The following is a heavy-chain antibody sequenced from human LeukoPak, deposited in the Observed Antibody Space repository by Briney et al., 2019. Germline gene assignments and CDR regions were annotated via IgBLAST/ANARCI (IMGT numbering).Heavy chain of an antibody. Sequence: PSETLSLTCTVSGGSISRYYWSWIRQPAGKGLEWIGRIYTSGSTNYNPSLKSRVTMSVDTSKNQFSLKLSSVTAADTAVYYCARDGTTVTTGFAFDIWGQGTMVTVSS. V-gene: IGHV4-4*07. D-gene: IGHD4-17*01. CDR2: IYTSGST. CDR3: ARDGTTVTTGFAFDI. CDR1: GGSISRYY. J-gene: IGHJ3*02.